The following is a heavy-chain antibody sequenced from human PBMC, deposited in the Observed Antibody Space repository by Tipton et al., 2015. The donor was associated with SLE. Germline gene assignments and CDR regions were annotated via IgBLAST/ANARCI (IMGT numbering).Heavy chain of an antibody. CDR2: IYYSGST. V-gene: IGHV4-39*01. D-gene: IGHD3-3*01. CDR1: GGSISSYY. Sequence: TLSLTCTVSGGSISSYYWSWIRQPPGKGLEWIGSIYYSGSTYYNPSLKSRVTISVDTSKNQFSLKLSSVTAADTAVYYCARQTLYYDFWSGPSSFDYWGQGTLVTVSS. J-gene: IGHJ4*02. CDR3: ARQTLYYDFWSGPSSFDY.